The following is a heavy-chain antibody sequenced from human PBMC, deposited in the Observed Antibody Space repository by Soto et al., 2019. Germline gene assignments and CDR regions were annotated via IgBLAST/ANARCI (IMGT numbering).Heavy chain of an antibody. CDR1: GGSFSGYY. J-gene: IGHJ4*02. CDR2: INHSGSI. V-gene: IGHV4-34*01. CDR3: ARGAVTTYYYDSSGYHY. D-gene: IGHD3-22*01. Sequence: PSETLSLTCAVYGGSFSGYYWSWIRQPPGKGLEWIGEINHSGSINYNPSLKSRVTISVDASKNQFSLKRSSVTAADTAVYYCARGAVTTYYYDSSGYHYWGQGTLVTVSS.